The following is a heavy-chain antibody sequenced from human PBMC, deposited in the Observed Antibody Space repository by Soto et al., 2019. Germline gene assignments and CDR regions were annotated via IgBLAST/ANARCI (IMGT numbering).Heavy chain of an antibody. CDR2: IYYSGST. J-gene: IGHJ6*02. Sequence: SETLSLTCTVSGGSISSGGYYWSWIRQHPGKGLEWIGYIYYSGSTYYNPSLKSRVTISVDTSKNQFSLKLSSVTAADTAVYYCARDRRGYSYDYYYGMDVWGQGTTVTVSS. V-gene: IGHV4-31*03. CDR3: ARDRRGYSYDYYYGMDV. D-gene: IGHD5-18*01. CDR1: GGSISSGGYY.